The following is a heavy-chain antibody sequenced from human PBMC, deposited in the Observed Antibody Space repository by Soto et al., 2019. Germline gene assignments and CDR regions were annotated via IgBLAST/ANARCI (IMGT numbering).Heavy chain of an antibody. CDR2: ISSSGSTI. J-gene: IGHJ6*03. V-gene: IGHV3-11*01. CDR1: GFTFSDYY. Sequence: GGSLRLSCAASGFTFSDYYMSWIRQAPGKGLEWVSYISSSGSTIYYADSVKGRFTISRDNAKNSLYLQMNSLRAEDTAVYYCARELYDFWSGYYTGGNYYYYYYMDVWGKGTTVTVSS. CDR3: ARELYDFWSGYYTGGNYYYYYYMDV. D-gene: IGHD3-3*01.